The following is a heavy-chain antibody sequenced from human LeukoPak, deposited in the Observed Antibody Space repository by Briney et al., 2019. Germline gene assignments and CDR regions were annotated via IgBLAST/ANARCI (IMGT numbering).Heavy chain of an antibody. D-gene: IGHD2-15*01. V-gene: IGHV3-48*02. CDR3: TTYSGGSCYY. CDR1: GFNFGVYY. J-gene: IGHJ4*02. Sequence: GGSLRLSCAASGFNFGVYYMNWVRQAPGKGLEWVSSISSSGSITYYADSVKGRFTISRDNARNSLYLQMNSLRDEDTAVYYCTTYSGGSCYYWGQGTLVTVSS. CDR2: ISSSGSIT.